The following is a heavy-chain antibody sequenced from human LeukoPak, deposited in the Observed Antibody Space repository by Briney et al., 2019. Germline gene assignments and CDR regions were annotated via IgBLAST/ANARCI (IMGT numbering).Heavy chain of an antibody. CDR1: GFTFSCCG. J-gene: IGHJ2*01. D-gene: IGHD4-17*01. CDR2: VRNDGSDK. V-gene: IGHV3-30*02. Sequence: GGSLRLSCAASGFTFSCCGIHWVRQAPGRGLEWVTFVRNDGSDKYYADSVKGRFTISRDNSKNTVYLQMNSLRAEDTAVYYCARYYGDYLGYFDLWGRGTLVTVSS. CDR3: ARYYGDYLGYFDL.